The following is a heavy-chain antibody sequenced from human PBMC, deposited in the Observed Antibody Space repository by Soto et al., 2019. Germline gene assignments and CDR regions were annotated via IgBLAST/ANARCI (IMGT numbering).Heavy chain of an antibody. CDR3: AKDRRADDFWSGYYYYYYGMDV. CDR1: GFTFSSYA. J-gene: IGHJ6*02. D-gene: IGHD3-3*01. V-gene: IGHV3-23*01. Sequence: EVQLLESGGGLVQPGGSLRLSCAASGFTFSSYAMSWVRQAPGKGLEWVSAISGSGGSTYYADSVKGRFTISRDNSKNTLYMQMNSLRAEDTAVYYCAKDRRADDFWSGYYYYYYGMDVWGQGTTVTVSS. CDR2: ISGSGGST.